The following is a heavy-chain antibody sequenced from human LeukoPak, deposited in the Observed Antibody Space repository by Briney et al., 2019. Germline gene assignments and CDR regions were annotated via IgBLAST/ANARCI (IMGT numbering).Heavy chain of an antibody. CDR3: ARDRSSSWSLDY. D-gene: IGHD6-13*01. CDR1: GFTFGSYA. J-gene: IGHJ4*02. CDR2: ISYDGSNK. Sequence: GGSLRLSCAASGFTFGSYAMHWVRQAPGKGLEWVAVISYDGSNKYYADSVKGRFTISRDNSKNTLYLQMNSLRAEDTAVYYCARDRSSSWSLDYWGQGTLVTVSS. V-gene: IGHV3-30-3*01.